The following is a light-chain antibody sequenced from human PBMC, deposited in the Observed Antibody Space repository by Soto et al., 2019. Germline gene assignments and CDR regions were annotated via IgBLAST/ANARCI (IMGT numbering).Light chain of an antibody. J-gene: IGLJ3*02. CDR1: SSSIGSNY. V-gene: IGLV1-47*02. Sequence: QSVVTQPPSASGTPGQRVTISCSGSSSSIGSNYVYWYQQLPGTAPKLLIYSNNQRPSGVPDRFSGSKSGTSASLAISGLRSEDEXDYYCAAWDDSLSGRVFGGGTKLTVL. CDR2: SNN. CDR3: AAWDDSLSGRV.